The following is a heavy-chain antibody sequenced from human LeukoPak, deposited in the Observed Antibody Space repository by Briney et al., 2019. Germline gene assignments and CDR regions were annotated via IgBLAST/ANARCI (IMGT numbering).Heavy chain of an antibody. V-gene: IGHV4-61*02. J-gene: IGHJ4*02. CDR3: ARDGDDYGDLSFDY. D-gene: IGHD4-17*01. CDR1: GGSISSGSYY. CDR2: IYTSGST. Sequence: SQTLSLTCTVSGGSISSGSYYWSWIRQPAGKGLEWIGRIYTSGSTNYNPSLKSRVTISVVTSKNQFSLKLSSVTAADTAVYYCARDGDDYGDLSFDYWGQGTLVTVSS.